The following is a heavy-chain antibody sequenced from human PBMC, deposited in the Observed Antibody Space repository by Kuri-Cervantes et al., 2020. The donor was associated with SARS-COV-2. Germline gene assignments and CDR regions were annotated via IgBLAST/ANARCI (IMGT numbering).Heavy chain of an antibody. V-gene: IGHV4-34*01. D-gene: IGHD4-23*01. CDR1: GGSFSGYY. J-gene: IGHJ4*02. CDR2: INHSGST. Sequence: SETLSLTCAVYGGSFSGYYWSWIRQPPGKGLEWIGEINHSGSTNYNPSLKSRVTISVDTSKNQFSLKLSSVTAADTAVYYCARGRGLRWPHSSDYWGQGTLVTVSS. CDR3: ARGRGLRWPHSSDY.